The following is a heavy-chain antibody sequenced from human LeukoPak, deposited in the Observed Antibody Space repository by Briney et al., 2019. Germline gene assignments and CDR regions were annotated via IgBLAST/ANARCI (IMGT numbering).Heavy chain of an antibody. CDR2: IYYSGST. CDR3: ARAYGSVVPAAIHQDH. CDR1: GGSISSYY. J-gene: IGHJ4*02. Sequence: PSETLSLTCTVSGGSISSYYWSWIRQPPGKGLEWIGYIYYSGSTNYNPSLKSRVTISVDTSKNQFSLKLSSVTAADTAVYYCARAYGSVVPAAIHQDHWGQGILVTVSS. V-gene: IGHV4-59*01. D-gene: IGHD2-2*01.